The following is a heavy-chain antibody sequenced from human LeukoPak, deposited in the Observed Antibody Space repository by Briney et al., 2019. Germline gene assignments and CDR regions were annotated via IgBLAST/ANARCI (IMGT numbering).Heavy chain of an antibody. D-gene: IGHD2-21*01. CDR3: ARQIVSGSMGCDF. Sequence: ASVKVSCKASAYTFSGYYVHWVRQAPGQGLEWMGWINFNSGGKIFAEKFQDRVTMARDTSISTAYMGLSRLRSDDTAVYYCARQIVSGSMGCDFWGQGTLVTVSS. CDR2: INFNSGGK. V-gene: IGHV1-2*02. CDR1: AYTFSGYY. J-gene: IGHJ4*02.